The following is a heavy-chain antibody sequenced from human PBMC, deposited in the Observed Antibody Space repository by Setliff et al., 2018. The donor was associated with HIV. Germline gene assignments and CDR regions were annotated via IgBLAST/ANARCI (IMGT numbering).Heavy chain of an antibody. J-gene: IGHJ4*02. V-gene: IGHV3-7*01. CDR2: INEDGADI. Sequence: GGSLRLSCAASGFTLRSYWMGWVRQAPGKGLEWVANINEDGADIRYADSVKGRFLISRDNAKNSLFLQVNSLRAEDTAVYYCAKRAPPPGASLDSWGQGTLVTVSS. D-gene: IGHD2-8*02. CDR3: AKRAPPPGASLDS. CDR1: GFTLRSYW.